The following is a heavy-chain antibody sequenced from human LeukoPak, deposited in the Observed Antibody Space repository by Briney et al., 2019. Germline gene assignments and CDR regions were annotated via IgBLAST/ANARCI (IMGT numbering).Heavy chain of an antibody. CDR1: GFTFSSYS. J-gene: IGHJ5*02. V-gene: IGHV3-48*04. Sequence: PGGSLRLSCAASGFTFSSYSMNWVRQAPGKGLEWVSYISSSSSTIYYADSVKGRFTISRDNAKNSLYLQMNSLRAEDTAVYYCARDLPSPAGQRWFDPWGQGTLVTVSS. CDR2: ISSSSSTI. CDR3: ARDLPSPAGQRWFDP.